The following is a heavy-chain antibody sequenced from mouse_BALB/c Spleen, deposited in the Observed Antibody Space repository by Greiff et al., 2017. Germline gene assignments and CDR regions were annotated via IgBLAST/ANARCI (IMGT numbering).Heavy chain of an antibody. CDR3: ARSYYRYDGCAY. Sequence: VQGVESGAELARPGASVKLSCKASGYTFTDYYINWVKQRTGQGLEWIGEIYPGSGNTYYNEKFKGKATLTADKSSSTAYMQLSSLTSEDSAVYFCARSYYRYDGCAYWGQGTLVTVSA. J-gene: IGHJ3*01. D-gene: IGHD2-14*01. CDR1: GYTFTDYY. V-gene: IGHV1-77*01. CDR2: IYPGSGNT.